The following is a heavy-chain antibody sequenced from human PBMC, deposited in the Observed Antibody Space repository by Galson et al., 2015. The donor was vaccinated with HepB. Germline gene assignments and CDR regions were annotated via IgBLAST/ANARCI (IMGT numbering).Heavy chain of an antibody. CDR2: MNPNSGNT. CDR1: GYTFTSYD. V-gene: IGHV1-8*01. Sequence: SVKVSCKASGYTFTSYDINWVRQATGQGLEWMGWMNPNSGNTGYAQKFQGRVTMTRNTSISTAYMELSSLRSEDTAVYYCARGETYDYVWGSYYYYGMDVWGQGTTVTVSS. J-gene: IGHJ6*02. CDR3: ARGETYDYVWGSYYYYGMDV. D-gene: IGHD3-16*01.